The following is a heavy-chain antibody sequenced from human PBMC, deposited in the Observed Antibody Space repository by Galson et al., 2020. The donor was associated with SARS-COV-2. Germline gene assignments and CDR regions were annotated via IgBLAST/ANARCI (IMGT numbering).Heavy chain of an antibody. D-gene: IGHD5-18*01. J-gene: IGHJ4*02. Sequence: SLKISCAASGFTFDDYAMHWVRQAPGKGLEWVSGISWNSGSIGYADSVKGRFTISRDNAKNSLYLQMNSLRAEDTALYYCARGWIQLWLSGSPFDYWGQGTLVTVSS. V-gene: IGHV3-9*01. CDR2: ISWNSGSI. CDR1: GFTFDDYA. CDR3: ARGWIQLWLSGSPFDY.